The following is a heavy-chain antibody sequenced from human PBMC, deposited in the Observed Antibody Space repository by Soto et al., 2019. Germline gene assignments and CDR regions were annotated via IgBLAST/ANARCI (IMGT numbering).Heavy chain of an antibody. CDR1: GFSFSSYS. Sequence: GGSLRLSCADSGFSFSSYSMSWVRQAPGKGLEWVSGFRTGGDDGTTYYADSVKGRFTISRDNAKNTLFLQMNSLRVEDTGIYYCAKKVNSGPGSQYFDYWGQGTLVTVSS. CDR2: FRTGGDDGTT. V-gene: IGHV3-23*01. CDR3: AKKVNSGPGSQYFDY. D-gene: IGHD3-10*01. J-gene: IGHJ4*02.